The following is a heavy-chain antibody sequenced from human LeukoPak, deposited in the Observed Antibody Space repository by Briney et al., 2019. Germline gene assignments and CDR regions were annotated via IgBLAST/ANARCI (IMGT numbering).Heavy chain of an antibody. J-gene: IGHJ6*02. CDR2: IYYSEST. Sequence: SETLSPTCTVSGGSISSYYWSWIRQPPGKGLEWIGYIYYSESTNYNPSLKSRVTISVDTSKNQFSLKLSSVTAADTAVYYCARRLYGMDVWGQGTTVTVSS. CDR3: ARRLYGMDV. CDR1: GGSISSYY. V-gene: IGHV4-59*08.